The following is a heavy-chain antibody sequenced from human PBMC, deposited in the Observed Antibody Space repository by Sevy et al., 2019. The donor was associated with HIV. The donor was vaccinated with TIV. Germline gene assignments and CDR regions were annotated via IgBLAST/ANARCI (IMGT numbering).Heavy chain of an antibody. J-gene: IGHJ4*02. Sequence: ASVKVSCKASGYTFTDQYIHWVRQAPGQGLEWMGWINPNSGDTKYRQDFQDKVTLTRDTSITTAYMELSGLKSDDTAIYYCARDLRLRGYSYGSSDYWGQGTLVTVSS. D-gene: IGHD5-18*01. CDR1: GYTFTDQY. CDR2: INPNSGDT. CDR3: ARDLRLRGYSYGSSDY. V-gene: IGHV1-2*02.